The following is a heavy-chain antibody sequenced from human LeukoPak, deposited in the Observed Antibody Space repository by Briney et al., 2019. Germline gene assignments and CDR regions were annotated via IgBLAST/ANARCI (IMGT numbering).Heavy chain of an antibody. Sequence: GGSLRLSCAASGFDLDDYAMHWVRQTPGKGLEWVSLISGDGYSTYYADSEKGRFTISRDHSKNSLYLQMSSLRSEDTALYYCAKVRSTVTYFWYFDTWGRGTLVTVSS. CDR1: GFDLDDYA. CDR3: AKVRSTVTYFWYFDT. J-gene: IGHJ2*01. D-gene: IGHD4-17*01. V-gene: IGHV3-43*02. CDR2: ISGDGYST.